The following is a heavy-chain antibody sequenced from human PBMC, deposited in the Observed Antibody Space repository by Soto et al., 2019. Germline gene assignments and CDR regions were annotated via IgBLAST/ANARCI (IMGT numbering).Heavy chain of an antibody. J-gene: IGHJ6*03. CDR3: ARVVRAAAGTGKLYYYYYYMDV. D-gene: IGHD6-13*01. Sequence: EVQLVESGGGLVKPGGSLRLSCAASGFTFSSYSMNWVRQAPGKGLEWVSSISSSSSYIYYADSVKSRFTISRDNAKNSLYLQMNSVRAEDTAVYYCARVVRAAAGTGKLYYYYYYMDVWGKGTTVTDSS. V-gene: IGHV3-21*01. CDR2: ISSSSSYI. CDR1: GFTFSSYS.